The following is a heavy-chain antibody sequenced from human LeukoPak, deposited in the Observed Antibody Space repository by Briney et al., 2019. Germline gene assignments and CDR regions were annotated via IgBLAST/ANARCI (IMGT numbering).Heavy chain of an antibody. D-gene: IGHD2-8*01. CDR1: GYTFTGYY. CDR2: INPNSGGT. J-gene: IGHJ3*02. Sequence: ASVKVSCKASGYTFTGYYMHWVRQAPGQGLEWMGWINPNSGGTNYAQKFQGRVTMTRDTSISTAYMVLSRLRSDDTAVYYCARISYNIRYRDAFDIWGQGTMVTVSS. V-gene: IGHV1-2*02. CDR3: ARISYNIRYRDAFDI.